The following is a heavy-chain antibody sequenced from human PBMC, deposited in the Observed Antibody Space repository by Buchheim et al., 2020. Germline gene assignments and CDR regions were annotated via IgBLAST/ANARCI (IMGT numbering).Heavy chain of an antibody. CDR2: ISGSGATT. D-gene: IGHD4-11*01. Sequence: EVQLVDSGGGLVQPGESLRLSCAASGFSFSGYAMSWVRQAPGKGLEWVSSISGSGATTFNADSVKGRVTISRDNSKNTLYLQMNSLRAEDTAVYFCAKGSRGYTNYYFDYWGQGTL. V-gene: IGHV3-23*04. CDR3: AKGSRGYTNYYFDY. J-gene: IGHJ4*02. CDR1: GFSFSGYA.